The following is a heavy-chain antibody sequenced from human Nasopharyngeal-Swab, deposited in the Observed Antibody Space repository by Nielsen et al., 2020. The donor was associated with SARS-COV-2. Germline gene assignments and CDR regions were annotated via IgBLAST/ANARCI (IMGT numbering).Heavy chain of an antibody. CDR2: IKQDGGEK. D-gene: IGHD3-10*01. J-gene: IGHJ6*02. V-gene: IGHV3-7*01. Sequence: GGSLRLSCAASGFTFSSYWMSWVRQAPGKGLEWVANIKQDGGEKYYVDSVKGRFTISRDNAKNSLYLQMNSLRAEDTAVYYCARSRRYYYGSGAVSDYYYGMDVWGQGTTVTVSS. CDR3: ARSRRYYYGSGAVSDYYYGMDV. CDR1: GFTFSSYW.